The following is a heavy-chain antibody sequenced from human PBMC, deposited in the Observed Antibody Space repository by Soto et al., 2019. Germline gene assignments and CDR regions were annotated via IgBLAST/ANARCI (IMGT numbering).Heavy chain of an antibody. Sequence: PGGSLRLSCAASGFIFSEYNMNWVRQAPGKGLEWVSSISNSGTIIYNADSVKGRFTISRDNAKNSLYLQINSLRVEDTAVYYCARDRNEWFDPWGLGTLVTVSS. CDR1: GFIFSEYN. D-gene: IGHD2-8*01. V-gene: IGHV3-48*01. CDR2: ISNSGTII. J-gene: IGHJ5*02. CDR3: ARDRNEWFDP.